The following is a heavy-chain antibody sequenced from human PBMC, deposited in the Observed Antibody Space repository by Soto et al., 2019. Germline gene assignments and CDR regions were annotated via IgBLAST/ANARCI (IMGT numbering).Heavy chain of an antibody. CDR2: ILYSGTT. D-gene: IGHD3-10*01. Sequence: QVQLQESGPGLVKPSQTLSLTCTVSGDSIKRDDYYWSWIRQPPGKGLEWIGYILYSGTTYYNPSFKSRLIISLDTSKNEFSLNLTSVTAADTAVYYCARDGGLLYYGMEFWGQGTTVTVSS. CDR3: ARDGGLLYYGMEF. CDR1: GDSIKRDDYY. V-gene: IGHV4-30-4*01. J-gene: IGHJ6*02.